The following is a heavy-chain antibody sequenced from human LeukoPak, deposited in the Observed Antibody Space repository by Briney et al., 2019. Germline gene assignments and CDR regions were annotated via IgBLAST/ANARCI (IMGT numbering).Heavy chain of an antibody. Sequence: AGGSLRLSCAASGFTFSDYYMSWLRQAPGKGLEWVSYISSSGSTIYYADSVKGRFTISRDNAKNSLYLQMNSLRAEDTAVYYCAREGLFYYYGSGNEHWGQGTLVTVSS. V-gene: IGHV3-11*01. CDR2: ISSSGSTI. CDR3: AREGLFYYYGSGNEH. CDR1: GFTFSDYY. J-gene: IGHJ1*01. D-gene: IGHD3-10*01.